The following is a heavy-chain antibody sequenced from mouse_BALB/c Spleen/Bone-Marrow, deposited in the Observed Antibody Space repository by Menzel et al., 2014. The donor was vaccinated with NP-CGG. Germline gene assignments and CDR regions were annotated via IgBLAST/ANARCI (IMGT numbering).Heavy chain of an antibody. CDR3: ARSGSSSGYFDY. Sequence: VHLVESGGGLVQPGGSRKLSCAASGFTFSSFGMHWVRQAPEKGLEWVAYISRGSSTVYYADKVMGRFTISRDNPKNTLFLQMTSLRSEDTAMYYCARSGSSSGYFDYWGQGTTLTVSS. CDR1: GFTFSSFG. CDR2: ISRGSSTV. D-gene: IGHD1-1*01. V-gene: IGHV5-17*02. J-gene: IGHJ2*01.